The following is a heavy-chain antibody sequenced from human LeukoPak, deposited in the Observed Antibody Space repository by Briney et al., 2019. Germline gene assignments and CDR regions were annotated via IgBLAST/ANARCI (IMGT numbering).Heavy chain of an antibody. CDR3: AREADDAFDI. V-gene: IGHV3-53*01. Sequence: GGSMRLSCAASGITVSSNYMSWVRQAPGKGLEWVSVIYSGGSTYYADSVKGRFTISRDNSKNTLYLQMNSLRAEDTAVYYCAREADDAFDIWGQGTMVTVSS. J-gene: IGHJ3*02. CDR1: GITVSSNY. CDR2: IYSGGST.